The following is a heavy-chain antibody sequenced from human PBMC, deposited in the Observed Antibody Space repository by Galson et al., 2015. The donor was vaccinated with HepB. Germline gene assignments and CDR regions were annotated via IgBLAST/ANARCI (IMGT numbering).Heavy chain of an antibody. J-gene: IGHJ3*02. CDR1: GDSVTSSR. CDR3: ARDRSRVHSFDHADSGHDTHAHDAFDI. D-gene: IGHD3-9*01. Sequence: SETLSLTCTVSGDSVTSSRWNWIRQPPGKGLEWIGYISYSGNSNYNPSLKSRVTISVDMSKNQFSLKLRSVTSADTAVYYCARDRSRVHSFDHADSGHDTHAHDAFDICGPGTLATVSS. V-gene: IGHV4-59*02. CDR2: ISYSGNS.